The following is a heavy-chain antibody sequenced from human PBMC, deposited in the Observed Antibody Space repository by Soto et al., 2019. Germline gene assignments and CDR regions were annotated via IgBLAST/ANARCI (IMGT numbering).Heavy chain of an antibody. D-gene: IGHD5-12*01. Sequence: SVKVSCKASGGTSSSYTISWVRQAPGQGLEWMGRIIPILGIANYAQKFQGRVTITADKSTSTAYMELSSLRSEDTAVYYCARDLSSGYDSLDYWGQGTLVTVSS. CDR1: GGTSSSYT. CDR2: IIPILGIA. CDR3: ARDLSSGYDSLDY. J-gene: IGHJ4*02. V-gene: IGHV1-69*04.